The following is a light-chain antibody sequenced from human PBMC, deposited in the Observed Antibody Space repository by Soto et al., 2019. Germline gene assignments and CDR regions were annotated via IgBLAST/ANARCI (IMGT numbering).Light chain of an antibody. CDR1: QSISSY. V-gene: IGKV1D-8*01. J-gene: IGKJ2*01. CDR2: AAS. CDR3: QQYYSFPYT. Sequence: VIWMTQSPSLLSASTGDRVTISCRMSQSISSYLAWYHQKPGKAPELLIYAASTLQSGVPSRFSGSGSETDITLTISCLQSEDFASYYCQQYYSFPYTFGQGTKLEIK.